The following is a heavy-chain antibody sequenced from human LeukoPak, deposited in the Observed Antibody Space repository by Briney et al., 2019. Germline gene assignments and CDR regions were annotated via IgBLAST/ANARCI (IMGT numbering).Heavy chain of an antibody. CDR3: AKDHCSSTSCYFDY. J-gene: IGHJ4*02. Sequence: PGGSLRLSCAASGFTFSSYGMHWVRQAPGKGLGGGAFIRYDGSNKYYADSVKGRFTISRDNSKNTLYLQMNSLRAEDTAVYYCAKDHCSSTSCYFDYWGQGTLVTVSS. V-gene: IGHV3-30*02. CDR1: GFTFSSYG. CDR2: IRYDGSNK. D-gene: IGHD2-2*01.